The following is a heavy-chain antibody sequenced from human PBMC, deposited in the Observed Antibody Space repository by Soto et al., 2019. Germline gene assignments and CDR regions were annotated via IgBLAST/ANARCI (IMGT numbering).Heavy chain of an antibody. D-gene: IGHD2-2*03. CDR2: INPSDGGT. CDR1: GYSFTGYH. V-gene: IGHV1-46*01. Sequence: QVQLVQSGTEVKKTGASVKVSCKAFGYSFTGYHMHWVRQAPGKGLEWMGRINPSDGGTKYAQKFQGRITMARDTSTSTVYMQLSSLISADTAIYYCASNSIALFTGLGYWGQGTLVTVSS. J-gene: IGHJ4*02. CDR3: ASNSIALFTGLGY.